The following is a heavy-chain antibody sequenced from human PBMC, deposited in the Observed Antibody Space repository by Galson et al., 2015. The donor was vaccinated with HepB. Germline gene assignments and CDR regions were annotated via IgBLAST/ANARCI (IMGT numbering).Heavy chain of an antibody. V-gene: IGHV1-18*04. Sequence: SVKVSCKAFGYTFTSHTFSWVRQAPGQGLEWMGWISAYNGNTNYAQKFQDRVTMTTDTSASTAYMELRSLGSDDTAVYYCARDLSLDYWGQGTLVTVSS. CDR3: ARDLSLDY. J-gene: IGHJ4*02. CDR1: GYTFTSHT. D-gene: IGHD3-3*02. CDR2: ISAYNGNT.